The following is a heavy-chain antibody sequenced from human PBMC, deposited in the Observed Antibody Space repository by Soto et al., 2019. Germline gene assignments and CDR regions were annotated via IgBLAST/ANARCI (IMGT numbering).Heavy chain of an antibody. Sequence: PSETLSLTCAVYGGSFSGYYWSWIRQPPGKGLEWIGEISHSGSTNYNPSLKSRVTISVDTSKNQFSLKLSSVTAAGTAVYYCARSASGYDSNFDYWGPGTLVTVSS. CDR3: ARSASGYDSNFDY. CDR2: ISHSGST. J-gene: IGHJ4*02. CDR1: GGSFSGYY. D-gene: IGHD5-12*01. V-gene: IGHV4-34*01.